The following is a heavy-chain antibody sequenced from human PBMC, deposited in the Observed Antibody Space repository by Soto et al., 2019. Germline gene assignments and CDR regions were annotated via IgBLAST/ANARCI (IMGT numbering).Heavy chain of an antibody. V-gene: IGHV3-33*01. J-gene: IGHJ4*02. CDR3: ARRGYDSSGYPTDDIDY. D-gene: IGHD3-22*01. CDR1: GFTFSSYG. Sequence: QPGGSLRLSCAASGFTFSSYGMHWVRQAPGKGLEWVAVIWYDGSNKYYADSVKGRFTISRDNSKNTLYLQMNSLRAEDTAVYYCARRGYDSSGYPTDDIDYWGQGTLVTVSS. CDR2: IWYDGSNK.